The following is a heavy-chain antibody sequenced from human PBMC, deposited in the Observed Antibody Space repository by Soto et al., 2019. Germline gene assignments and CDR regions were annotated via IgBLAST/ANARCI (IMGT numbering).Heavy chain of an antibody. CDR2: VYPGDSDT. Sequence: GESLKISCHGSGYDFTTVWIGWVRQMPGKGLECLGIVYPGDSDTRYSPSFQGQVTISADKSINTAYLHFSSLKASDTAIYYCARTTVAGIRGSFDYWGQGTLVTVSS. V-gene: IGHV5-51*01. J-gene: IGHJ4*02. CDR3: ARTTVAGIRGSFDY. D-gene: IGHD6-19*01. CDR1: GYDFTTVW.